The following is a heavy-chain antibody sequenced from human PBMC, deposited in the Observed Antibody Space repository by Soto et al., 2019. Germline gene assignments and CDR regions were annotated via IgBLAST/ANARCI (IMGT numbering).Heavy chain of an antibody. Sequence: TLSLTCTVSGGSISSGGYYWSWIRQHPGKGLEWIGYIYYSGSTYYNPSLKSRVTISVDTSKNQFSLKLSSVTAADTAVYYCARVSFGAHENWFDPWGQGTLVTVSS. CDR2: IYYSGST. CDR3: ARVSFGAHENWFDP. J-gene: IGHJ5*02. D-gene: IGHD3-10*01. CDR1: GGSISSGGYY. V-gene: IGHV4-31*03.